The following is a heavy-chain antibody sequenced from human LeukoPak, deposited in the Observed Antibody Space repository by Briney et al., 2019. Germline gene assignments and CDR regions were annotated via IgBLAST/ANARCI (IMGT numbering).Heavy chain of an antibody. CDR3: ARAYCSSTSCFSYYYGMDV. V-gene: IGHV1-24*01. CDR1: GYTLTELS. CDR2: FDPEDGET. J-gene: IGHJ6*02. D-gene: IGHD2-2*01. Sequence: ASVKVSCKVSGYTLTELSMHWVRQAPGKGLEWMGGFDPEDGETIYAQKFQGRVTITADKSTSTAYMELSSLRSEDTAVYYCARAYCSSTSCFSYYYGMDVWGQGTTVTVSS.